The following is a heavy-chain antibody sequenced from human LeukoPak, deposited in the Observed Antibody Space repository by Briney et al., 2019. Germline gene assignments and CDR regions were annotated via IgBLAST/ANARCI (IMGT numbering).Heavy chain of an antibody. CDR2: ISAYNGNT. CDR1: GYIFSIYG. CDR3: AREGYCSGGRCYYYYYGMDV. J-gene: IGHJ6*02. V-gene: IGHV1-18*01. D-gene: IGHD2-15*01. Sequence: ASVKVSFKASGYIFSIYGISWVRQAPGQGLEYMGWISAYNGNTNYARKLQGRVTMTTDTSTSTAYMELRSLRSDDAAVYYCAREGYCSGGRCYYYYYGMDVWGQGTTVTVAS.